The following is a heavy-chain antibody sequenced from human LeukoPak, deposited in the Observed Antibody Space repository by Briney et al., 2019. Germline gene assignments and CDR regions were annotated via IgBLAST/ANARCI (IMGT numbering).Heavy chain of an antibody. CDR2: IWHDESHK. Sequence: GGSLRLSCAASGFAINTYAMHWVRQAPGQGLEWVALIWHDESHKFYSNSVRGQFTISRDNSKNTVSLQMNNLRPEDTAVYYCAKKIFGSGSYPDFWGQGTLVTVSS. D-gene: IGHD3-10*01. CDR3: AKKIFGSGSYPDF. V-gene: IGHV3-33*06. J-gene: IGHJ4*02. CDR1: GFAINTYA.